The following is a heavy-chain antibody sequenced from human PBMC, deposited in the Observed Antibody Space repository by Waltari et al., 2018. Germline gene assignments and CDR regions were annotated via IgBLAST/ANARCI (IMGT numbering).Heavy chain of an antibody. V-gene: IGHV4-39*01. CDR3: ARHVSGYCSSTSCHSDY. Sequence: QLQLQESGPGLVKPSETLSLICTVSGGSISSSSYYWGWIRQPPGEGLGGIGSIYYSGSTYYNPSLKSRVTISVETSKNQFSLKLSSVTAADTAVYYCARHVSGYCSSTSCHSDYWGQGTLVTVSS. CDR1: GGSISSSSYY. J-gene: IGHJ4*02. D-gene: IGHD2-2*01. CDR2: IYYSGST.